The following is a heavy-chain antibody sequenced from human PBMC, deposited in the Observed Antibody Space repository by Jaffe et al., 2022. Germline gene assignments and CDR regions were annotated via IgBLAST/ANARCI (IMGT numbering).Heavy chain of an antibody. V-gene: IGHV5-51*03. D-gene: IGHD2-15*01. CDR1: GYSFTSYW. CDR2: IYPGDSDT. Sequence: EVQLVQSGAEVKKPGESLKISCKGSGYSFTSYWIGWVRQMPGKGLEWMGIIYPGDSDTRYSPSFQGQVTISADKSINTAYLQWSSLKASDTAMYYCARALGYCSGGRCPSDYWGQGTLVTVSS. CDR3: ARALGYCSGGRCPSDY. J-gene: IGHJ4*02.